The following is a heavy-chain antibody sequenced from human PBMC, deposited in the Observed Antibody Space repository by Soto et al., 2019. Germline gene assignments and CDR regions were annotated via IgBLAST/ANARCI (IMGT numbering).Heavy chain of an antibody. CDR1: GFTFSSYA. Sequence: LRLSCAASGFTFSSYAMSWVRQAPEKGLEWVSAISGSGGSTYYADSVKGRFTISRDNSKNTLYLQMNSLRAEDTAVYYCAKDRVYGGNSNYFDYWGQGTLVTVSS. CDR2: ISGSGGST. J-gene: IGHJ4*02. CDR3: AKDRVYGGNSNYFDY. D-gene: IGHD4-17*01. V-gene: IGHV3-23*01.